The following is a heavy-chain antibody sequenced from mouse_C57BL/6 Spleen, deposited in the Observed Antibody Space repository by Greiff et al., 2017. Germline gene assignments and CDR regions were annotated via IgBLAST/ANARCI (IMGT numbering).Heavy chain of an antibody. CDR3: ARGGGLSFAY. CDR2: INPGSGGT. V-gene: IGHV1-54*01. Sequence: LVESGAELVRPGTSVKVSCKASGYAFTNYLIEWVKQRPGQGLEWIGVINPGSGGTNYNEKFKGKATLTADKSSSTAYMQLSSLTSEDSAVYFCARGGGLSFAYWGQGTLVTVSA. CDR1: GYAFTNYL. J-gene: IGHJ3*01. D-gene: IGHD2-4*01.